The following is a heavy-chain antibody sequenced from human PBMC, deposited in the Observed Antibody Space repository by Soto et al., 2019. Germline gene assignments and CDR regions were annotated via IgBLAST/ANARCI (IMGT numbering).Heavy chain of an antibody. J-gene: IGHJ4*02. CDR3: GRDPPSFFGVVMDY. V-gene: IGHV3-30-3*01. Sequence: QVQLVESGGGVVQPGRSLRLSCAASGFTFSSYAMHWVRQAPGKGLEWVAVISYDGSNKYYADSVKGRFTISRDNSKIPLYLQMNSLRAGDTAVYYCGRDPPSFFGVVMDYWGQGTRVTVSS. CDR2: ISYDGSNK. D-gene: IGHD3-3*01. CDR1: GFTFSSYA.